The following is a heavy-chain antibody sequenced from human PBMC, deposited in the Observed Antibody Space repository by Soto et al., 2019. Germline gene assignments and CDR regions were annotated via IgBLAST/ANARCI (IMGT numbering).Heavy chain of an antibody. CDR1: GFTFSSYW. CDR2: INSDGSST. J-gene: IGHJ6*02. CDR3: ARGSGVRGATPYYYYAMDV. Sequence: GSLRLSCAASGFTFSSYWMLWVRQAPGKGLVWVSRINSDGSSTTYADSVKGRFTIPRDNAKNTLYLQMNSLRAEDTAVYYCARGSGVRGATPYYYYAMDVWGQGTTVTVSS. D-gene: IGHD3-10*01. V-gene: IGHV3-74*01.